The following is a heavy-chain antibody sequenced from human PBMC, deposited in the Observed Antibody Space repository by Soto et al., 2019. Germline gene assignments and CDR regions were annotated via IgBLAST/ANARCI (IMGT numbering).Heavy chain of an antibody. CDR2: IYYSGTT. CDR1: GYSISSSNL. J-gene: IGHJ4*02. V-gene: IGHV4-28*01. Sequence: SETLSLTCAVSGYSISSSNLWGWIRQPPGKGLEWIGYIYYSGTTYYNPSLKSRVTMSVDTSRNQFSLKLTSVTAVDTAVYYCARREIQGPIDYWGQGTLVTVSS. D-gene: IGHD1-26*01. CDR3: ARREIQGPIDY.